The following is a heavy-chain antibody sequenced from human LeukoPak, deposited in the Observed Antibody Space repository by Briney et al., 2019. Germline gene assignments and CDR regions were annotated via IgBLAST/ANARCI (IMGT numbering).Heavy chain of an antibody. Sequence: GGSLRLSCSASGFTFSSYAMHWVRLAPGKGLEYVSAINSNGGRTYCADSVKGRFTISRDNSKNTLFLQMSSLRVEDTAVYYCVKDLYYDNSGYYSGAFDYWGQGTLVSVSS. CDR1: GFTFSSYA. D-gene: IGHD3-22*01. CDR2: INSNGGRT. J-gene: IGHJ4*02. CDR3: VKDLYYDNSGYYSGAFDY. V-gene: IGHV3-64D*06.